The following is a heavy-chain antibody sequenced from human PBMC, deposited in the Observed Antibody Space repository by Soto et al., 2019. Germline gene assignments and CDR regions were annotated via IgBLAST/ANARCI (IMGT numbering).Heavy chain of an antibody. Sequence: GGSLRLSCEASGFTFSGVSMNWVRQVPGKGLEWVASISSASSETWYADSVKGRFIISRDNAQNSLFLQMNTLRPEDSAIYYCARVAYWGPGTQVTVSS. CDR2: ISSASSET. CDR1: GFTFSGVS. J-gene: IGHJ4*02. V-gene: IGHV3-21*01. CDR3: ARVAY.